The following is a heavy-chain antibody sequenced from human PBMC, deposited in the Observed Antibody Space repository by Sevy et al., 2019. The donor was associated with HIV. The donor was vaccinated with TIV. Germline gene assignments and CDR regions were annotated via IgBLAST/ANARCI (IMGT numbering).Heavy chain of an antibody. Sequence: SETLSLTCAVYGGSFSGYYWSWIRQPPGKGLEWIGEINHSGSTNYNPSLKSRVTISVDTPKNQFSLKLSSVTAADTAVYYCAREMDSSSYYYYYMDVWGKGTTVTVSS. J-gene: IGHJ6*03. CDR3: AREMDSSSYYYYYMDV. D-gene: IGHD6-13*01. CDR2: INHSGST. V-gene: IGHV4-34*01. CDR1: GGSFSGYY.